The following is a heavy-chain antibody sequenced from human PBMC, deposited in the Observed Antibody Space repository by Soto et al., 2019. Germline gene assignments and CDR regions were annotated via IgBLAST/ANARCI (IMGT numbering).Heavy chain of an antibody. CDR2: IYSGGST. Sequence: PGGSLRLSCAASGFTVSSNYMSWVRQAPGKGLEWVSVIYSGGSTYYADSVKGRFTISRDNSKNTLYLQMNSLRAEDTAVYYCARGRRDGYNSGVLDYRGQGTLVTVSS. CDR3: ARGRRDGYNSGVLDY. V-gene: IGHV3-53*01. CDR1: GFTVSSNY. J-gene: IGHJ4*02. D-gene: IGHD5-12*01.